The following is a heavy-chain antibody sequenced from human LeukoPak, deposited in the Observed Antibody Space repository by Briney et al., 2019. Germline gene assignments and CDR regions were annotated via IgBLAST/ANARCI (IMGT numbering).Heavy chain of an antibody. J-gene: IGHJ5*02. CDR3: ARDYSDQTNLVWFDP. D-gene: IGHD2-21*01. CDR2: INPNSGDT. CDR1: GYTFTGYY. Sequence: ASVEVSCKASGYTFTGYYMHWVRQAPGQGLEWMGCINPNSGDTDYAQRFQGRVTMTRDTSISTAYMELSGLRSDGTAVYYCARDYSDQTNLVWFDPWGQGTLVTVSS. V-gene: IGHV1-2*02.